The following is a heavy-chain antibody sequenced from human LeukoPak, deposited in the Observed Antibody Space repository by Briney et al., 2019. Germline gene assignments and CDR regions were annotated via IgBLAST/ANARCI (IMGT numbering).Heavy chain of an antibody. CDR2: IYTSGST. CDR1: GGSISSYY. D-gene: IGHD2-2*02. Sequence: SETLSLTCTVSGGSISSYYWSWIRQPAGKGLEWIGRIYTSGSTNYNPSLKSRVTMSVDTSKNQFSLKLSSVTAADTAVYYCAREGGCSSTSCYMWYYYYYMDVWGKGTTVTVSS. CDR3: AREGGCSSTSCYMWYYYYYMDV. J-gene: IGHJ6*03. V-gene: IGHV4-4*07.